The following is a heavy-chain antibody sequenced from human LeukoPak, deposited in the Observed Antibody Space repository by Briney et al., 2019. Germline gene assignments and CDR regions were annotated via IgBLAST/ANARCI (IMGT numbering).Heavy chain of an antibody. CDR2: ISYDGSNK. J-gene: IGHJ4*02. CDR1: GFTFSSYG. Sequence: PGGSLRLSCAASGFTFSSYGMHWVRQAPGKGLEWVAVISYDGSNKYYADSVKGRFTISRDNSKNTLYLQMNSLRAEDTAVYYCAKDRGPSSLKVGATTDGMDYWGQGTLVTVSS. D-gene: IGHD1-26*01. CDR3: AKDRGPSSLKVGATTDGMDY. V-gene: IGHV3-30*18.